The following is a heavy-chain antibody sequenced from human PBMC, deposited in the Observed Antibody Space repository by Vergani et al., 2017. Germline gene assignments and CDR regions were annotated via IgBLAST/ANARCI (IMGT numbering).Heavy chain of an antibody. CDR3: ASXPTYCSSTSCYVDY. CDR2: IIPIFGTA. J-gene: IGHJ4*02. CDR1: GGTFCSYP. V-gene: IGHV1-69*01. D-gene: IGHD2-2*01. Sequence: VQLVQSGAEVKKPGSSVKVSCKASGGTFCSYPISWVRQAPGQGLEWMGGIIPIFGTANYAQKFQGRVTITADESTSTAYMELSSLRSEDTAVYYCASXPTYCSSTSCYVDYWGQGTLVTVSS.